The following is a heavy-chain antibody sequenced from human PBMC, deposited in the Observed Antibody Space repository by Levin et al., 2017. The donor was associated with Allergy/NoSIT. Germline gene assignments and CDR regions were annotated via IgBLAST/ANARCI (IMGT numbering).Heavy chain of an antibody. Sequence: PSQTLSLPCAVSGGSISSGGYSWRWIRQPPGKGLEWIGNIYLSGSTYYNPSLKSRVTISVDRSKNQFSLNLSSVTAADTAVYYCARVAGYSYGYYFDYWGQGTLVTVSS. CDR3: ARVAGYSYGYYFDY. CDR1: GGSISSGGYS. D-gene: IGHD5-18*01. CDR2: IYLSGST. J-gene: IGHJ4*02. V-gene: IGHV4-30-2*01.